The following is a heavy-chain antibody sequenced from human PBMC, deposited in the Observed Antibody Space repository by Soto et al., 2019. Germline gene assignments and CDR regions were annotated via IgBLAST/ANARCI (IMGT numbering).Heavy chain of an antibody. Sequence: SETLSLTCTVSGGSTSSYYWSWIRQPPGKGLEWIGYIHYSGSTHYNRSLKSRVTISLDTSKNQFSLKLTSVTAADSAVYYCARHSTGLDVWGKGTTVTVSS. V-gene: IGHV4-59*08. D-gene: IGHD3-9*01. J-gene: IGHJ6*04. CDR1: GGSTSSYY. CDR3: ARHSTGLDV. CDR2: IHYSGST.